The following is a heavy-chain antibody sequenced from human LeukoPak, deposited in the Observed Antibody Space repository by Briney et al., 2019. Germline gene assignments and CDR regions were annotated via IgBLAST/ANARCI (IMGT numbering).Heavy chain of an antibody. D-gene: IGHD1-26*01. V-gene: IGHV3-30*02. CDR3: ATDSGSYYGRAGY. CDR1: GFTFRSYG. Sequence: PGGSLRLSCAASGFTFRSYGMHWVRQAPGKGLEWVAFIRYDGSNKYYADSVKGRFTISRDNSKNTLYLQMNSLRAEDTAVYYCATDSGSYYGRAGYWGQGTLVTVSS. CDR2: IRYDGSNK. J-gene: IGHJ4*02.